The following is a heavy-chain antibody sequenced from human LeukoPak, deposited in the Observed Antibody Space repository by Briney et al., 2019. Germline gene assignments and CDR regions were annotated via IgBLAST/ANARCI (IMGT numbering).Heavy chain of an antibody. D-gene: IGHD3-22*01. J-gene: IGHJ4*02. V-gene: IGHV3-33*01. Sequence: GGSLRLSCAASGFTFSSYGMHWVRQAPGKGLEWVAVIWYDGSNKYDADSVKGRFTISKDNSKNTLYLQMNSLRAEDTAVYYCARARLRYYYDSRIIDYWGQGTLVTVSS. CDR1: GFTFSSYG. CDR3: ARARLRYYYDSRIIDY. CDR2: IWYDGSNK.